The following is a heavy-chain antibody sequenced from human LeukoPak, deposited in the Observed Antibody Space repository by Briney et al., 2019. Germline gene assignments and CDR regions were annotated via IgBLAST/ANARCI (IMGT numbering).Heavy chain of an antibody. D-gene: IGHD3-16*01. CDR2: IYYSGST. Sequence: SETLSLTCTVSGGSISNSSYYWGWIRQPPGKGLEWIGSIYYSGSTYYNPSLKSRVTISVDTSKNQFSLKLSSVTAADTAVCYCARGGGDTAFNWFDPWGQGTLVTVSS. J-gene: IGHJ5*02. CDR1: GGSISNSSYY. CDR3: ARGGGDTAFNWFDP. V-gene: IGHV4-39*07.